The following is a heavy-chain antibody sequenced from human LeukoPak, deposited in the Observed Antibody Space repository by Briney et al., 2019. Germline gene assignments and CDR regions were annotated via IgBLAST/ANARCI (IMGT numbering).Heavy chain of an antibody. CDR2: ISFDGSNK. V-gene: IGHV3-30-3*01. Sequence: GGSLRLSCAASGFTFSSHAMHWVRQAPGKGLERVAVISFDGSNKYYADSAKGRFTISRDNSKNTLYLQMNSLRTEDTAVYYCASVGGYDPLFDYWGQGTLVTVSS. D-gene: IGHD5-12*01. CDR1: GFTFSSHA. J-gene: IGHJ4*02. CDR3: ASVGGYDPLFDY.